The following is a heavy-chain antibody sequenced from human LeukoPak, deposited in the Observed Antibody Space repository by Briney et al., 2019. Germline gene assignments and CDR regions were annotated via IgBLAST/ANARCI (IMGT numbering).Heavy chain of an antibody. CDR3: ARCQDYYDSSGNPWGFDY. CDR2: INAGNGNT. J-gene: IGHJ4*02. D-gene: IGHD3-22*01. Sequence: ASVKVSCKASGYTFTSYAMHWVRQAPGQRPEWMGWINAGNGNTKYFQKFQGRVTITRDTSASTAYMELSSLRSEDTAVYYCARCQDYYDSSGNPWGFDYWGQGTLVTVSS. CDR1: GYTFTSYA. V-gene: IGHV1-3*01.